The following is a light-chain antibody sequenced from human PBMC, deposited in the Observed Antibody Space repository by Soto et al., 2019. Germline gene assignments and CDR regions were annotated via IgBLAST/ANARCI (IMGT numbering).Light chain of an antibody. V-gene: IGKV1-5*03. CDR3: QQYSTYPIT. J-gene: IGKJ5*01. CDR1: QSIDTW. CDR2: KAS. Sequence: DIQMTQSPSTLSASVGYRFTITCRASQSIDTWLAWHQQKPGQVPKLLISKASTLESGVPSRFSGSGSGTEFTLTISRLQPDDFATYYCQQYSTYPITFGQGTRREIK.